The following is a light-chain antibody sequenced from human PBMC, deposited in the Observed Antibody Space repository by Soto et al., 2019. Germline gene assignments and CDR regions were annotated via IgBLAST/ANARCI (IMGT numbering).Light chain of an antibody. Sequence: QSLLTQPPSVSAAPGQKVTISCSGSSSNIGNNYVSWYQQLPGTAPKLLIYENNKRPSGIPDRFSGSKSGTSATLGITGLQTGDEADYYCGTWDSSVVVFGGGTKLTVL. CDR2: ENN. J-gene: IGLJ3*02. V-gene: IGLV1-51*02. CDR1: SSNIGNNY. CDR3: GTWDSSVVV.